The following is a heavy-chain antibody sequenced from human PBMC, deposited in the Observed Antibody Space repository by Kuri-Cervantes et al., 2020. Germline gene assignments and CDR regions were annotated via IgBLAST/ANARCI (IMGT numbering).Heavy chain of an antibody. V-gene: IGHV4-30-4*08. CDR3: ARRDYYYDLFDF. Sequence: SETLSLTCSVSGGSISSGDYYWSWIRQPPGKGLEWIGHIYNSGSTYYNPSLKSRVTISVDTSKNQFSLKLSSVTAADTAVYYCARRDYYYDLFDFWGQGTLVTVSS. CDR2: IYNSGST. CDR1: GGSISSGDYY. J-gene: IGHJ4*02. D-gene: IGHD3-22*01.